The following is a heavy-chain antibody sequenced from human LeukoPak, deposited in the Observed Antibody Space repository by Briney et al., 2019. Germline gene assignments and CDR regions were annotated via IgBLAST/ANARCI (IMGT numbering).Heavy chain of an antibody. J-gene: IGHJ4*02. V-gene: IGHV3-53*01. CDR3: ASSILTGYSYFDY. D-gene: IGHD3-9*01. CDR1: GFTFSSNY. CDR2: IYSGGST. Sequence: GGSLRLSCAASGFTFSSNYMSWVRQAPGKGLEWVSVIYSGGSTYYSDSVKGRFTISRDNSKNTLYLQMNSLRAEDTAVYYCASSILTGYSYFDYWGQGTLVTVSS.